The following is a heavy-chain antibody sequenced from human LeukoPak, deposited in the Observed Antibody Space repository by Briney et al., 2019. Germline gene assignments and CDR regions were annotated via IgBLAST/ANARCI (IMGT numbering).Heavy chain of an antibody. CDR2: IYYSGST. V-gene: IGHV4-39*01. Sequence: SETLSLTCTVSSGSISSSSYYWGWIRQPPGKGLEWIGSIYYSGSTYYNPSLKSRVTISVDTSMNQFSLKLSSVTAADTAVYYCASRWELLHVDWFDPWGQGTLVTVSS. D-gene: IGHD1-26*01. J-gene: IGHJ5*02. CDR3: ASRWELLHVDWFDP. CDR1: SGSISSSSYY.